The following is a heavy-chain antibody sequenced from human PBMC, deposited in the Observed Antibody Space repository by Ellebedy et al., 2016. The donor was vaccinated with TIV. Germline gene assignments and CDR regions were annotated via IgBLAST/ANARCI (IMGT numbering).Heavy chain of an antibody. V-gene: IGHV3-30*03. J-gene: IGHJ4*02. D-gene: IGHD2-2*01. CDR2: ISYDGSDK. CDR1: GFIFSSYG. Sequence: GGSLRLSXAASGFIFSSYGMHWVRQAPGKGLEWVAVISYDGSDKYYVDSVKGRFTISRDDSKNTLYLQMNSLRAEDTAVYYCARDWYCSSSRCRGFDYWGQGTLVTVSS. CDR3: ARDWYCSSSRCRGFDY.